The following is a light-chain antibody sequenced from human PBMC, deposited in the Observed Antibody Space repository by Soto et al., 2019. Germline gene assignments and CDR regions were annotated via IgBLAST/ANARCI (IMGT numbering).Light chain of an antibody. Sequence: DIQMTQSPSTLSASVGDRVTITCRASQSISSWLAWYQQKPGKAPNLLIYKASTLQTGVPSRFSGSGSGTAFTLTLSRLQPDDFATYFCQQYDTSPWTFGQGTKVEIK. CDR1: QSISSW. J-gene: IGKJ1*01. CDR2: KAS. CDR3: QQYDTSPWT. V-gene: IGKV1-5*03.